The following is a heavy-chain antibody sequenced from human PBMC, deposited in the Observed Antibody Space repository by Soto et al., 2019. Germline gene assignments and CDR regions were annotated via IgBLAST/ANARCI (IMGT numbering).Heavy chain of an antibody. V-gene: IGHV3-23*01. D-gene: IGHD2-15*01. Sequence: GGSLRLSCAASGFTFNHYAMSWVRQAPGKGLEWVSIIIANGGTFYADSVKGRFTISRDNSKNTVYLQMSSLGVEDTAIYYCAKDYTVAADPSSVILFDYWGQGALVTVSS. CDR1: GFTFNHYA. J-gene: IGHJ4*02. CDR2: IIANGGT. CDR3: AKDYTVAADPSSVILFDY.